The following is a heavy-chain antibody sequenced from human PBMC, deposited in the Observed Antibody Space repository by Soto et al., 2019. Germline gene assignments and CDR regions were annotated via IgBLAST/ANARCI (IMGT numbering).Heavy chain of an antibody. CDR2: IYYSGST. Sequence: PSETLSLTCTVSGGSVSSGSYYWSWIRQPPGKGLEWIGYIYYSGSTNYNPSLKSRVTISVDTSKNQFSLKLSSVTAADTAVYYCARDGAAAAAPGGFDYWGQGTLVPVSS. D-gene: IGHD6-13*01. CDR3: ARDGAAAAAPGGFDY. V-gene: IGHV4-61*01. J-gene: IGHJ4*02. CDR1: GGSVSSGSYY.